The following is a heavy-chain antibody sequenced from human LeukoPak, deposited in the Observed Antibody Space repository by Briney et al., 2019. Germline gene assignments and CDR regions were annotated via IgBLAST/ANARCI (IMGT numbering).Heavy chain of an antibody. CDR3: ARAIWYGSGTTAFDY. CDR1: GGSISSYY. V-gene: IGHV4-4*07. Sequence: SETLSLTCTVSGGSISSYYWSWIRQPAGKGLEWIGRIYNSGSTNYNTNYNPSLASRVTMSVDTSKNQFSLKLNSVSAADTAVYFCARAIWYGSGTTAFDYWGQGTLVTVSP. J-gene: IGHJ4*02. D-gene: IGHD3-10*01. CDR2: IYNSGST.